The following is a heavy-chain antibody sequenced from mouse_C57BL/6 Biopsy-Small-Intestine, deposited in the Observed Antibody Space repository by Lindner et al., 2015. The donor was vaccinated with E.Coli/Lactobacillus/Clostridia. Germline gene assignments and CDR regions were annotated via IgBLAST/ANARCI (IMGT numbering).Heavy chain of an antibody. CDR1: GYAFSNSW. D-gene: IGHD1-1*01. Sequence: VQLQESGPELVKPGAVSEDSCKASGYAFSNSWMDWVRQRPGEGLEWIGRIYPGDGSTNYNGKFTGKATLTADKSSSTAYVQLRSLTSEDSAVYFCARSGDYYAYYFDYWGQGTTLTVSS. CDR2: IYPGDGST. V-gene: IGHV1-82*01. J-gene: IGHJ2*01. CDR3: ARSGDYYAYYFDY.